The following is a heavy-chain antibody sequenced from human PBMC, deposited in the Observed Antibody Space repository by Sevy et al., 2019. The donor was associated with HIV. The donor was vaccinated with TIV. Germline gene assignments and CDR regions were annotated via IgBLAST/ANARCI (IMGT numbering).Heavy chain of an antibody. CDR3: ATRKLWFGELLWVAPFDY. CDR2: ISSSGSTI. D-gene: IGHD3-10*01. J-gene: IGHJ4*02. CDR1: GFTFSSYE. Sequence: GGSLRLSCAASGFTFSSYEMNWVRQAPGEGLEWVSYISSSGSTIYYADSVKGRFTISRDNAKNSLYLQMNSLRAEDTAVYYCATRKLWFGELLWVAPFDYWGQGTLVTVSS. V-gene: IGHV3-48*03.